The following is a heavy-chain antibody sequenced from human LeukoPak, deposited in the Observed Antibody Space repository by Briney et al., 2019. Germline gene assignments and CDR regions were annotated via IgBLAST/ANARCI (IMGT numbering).Heavy chain of an antibody. CDR2: IKQDGNEK. CDR1: GFTFSSYW. Sequence: PGGSLRLSCAASGFTFSSYWMSWVRQAPGKGLEWVANIKQDGNEKYYVDSVKGRFTISRDSAKNSLYLQMNSLRAEDTAVYYCASAGAVVTHYYYYYMDVWGKGTTVTVSS. J-gene: IGHJ6*03. V-gene: IGHV3-7*01. CDR3: ASAGAVVTHYYYYYMDV. D-gene: IGHD5-18*01.